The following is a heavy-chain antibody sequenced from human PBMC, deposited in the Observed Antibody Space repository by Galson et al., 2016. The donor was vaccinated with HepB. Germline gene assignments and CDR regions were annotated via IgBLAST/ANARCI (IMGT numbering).Heavy chain of an antibody. CDR1: GGSISNNYW. D-gene: IGHD1-26*01. CDR2: IYQTGTA. Sequence: TLSLTCAVSGGSISNNYWWSWVRQSPGNGLEWIGEIYQTGTANYNPPFTSRATISVDKSKNQISLRLNSVTAADTAVYYCTRGTLGTTASMAFDYWGQGTLVSVSS. V-gene: IGHV4-4*02. J-gene: IGHJ4*02. CDR3: TRGTLGTTASMAFDY.